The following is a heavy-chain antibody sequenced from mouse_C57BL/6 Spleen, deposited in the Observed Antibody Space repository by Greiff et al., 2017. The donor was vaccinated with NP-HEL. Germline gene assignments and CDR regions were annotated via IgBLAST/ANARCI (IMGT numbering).Heavy chain of an antibody. CDR2: ITPSSGYT. Sequence: VQLQQSGAELAKPGASVKLSCKASGYTFTSYWMHWVKQRPGQGLEWIGYITPSSGYTKYNQKFKDKATLTADKSSSTAYMQLSSLTYEDSAVYYCARSLVTVYYAMDYWGQGTSVTVSS. CDR1: GYTFTSYW. J-gene: IGHJ4*01. D-gene: IGHD2-3*01. CDR3: ARSLVTVYYAMDY. V-gene: IGHV1-7*01.